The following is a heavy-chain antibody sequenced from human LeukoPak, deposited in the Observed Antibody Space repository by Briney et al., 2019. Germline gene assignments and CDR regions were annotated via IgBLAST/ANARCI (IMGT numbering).Heavy chain of an antibody. V-gene: IGHV3-74*01. J-gene: IGHJ4*02. Sequence: GGSLRLSCAPSGFPFSSYWMHWVRQGPGQELVWVSRIKSDGRSTNYVDSVKGRFTISRDNAKNIVYLQMNSLKAEDTAVYYCVRGGLLGTGDYWGRGTLVTVSS. CDR2: IKSDGRST. CDR3: VRGGLLGTGDY. CDR1: GFPFSSYW. D-gene: IGHD7-27*01.